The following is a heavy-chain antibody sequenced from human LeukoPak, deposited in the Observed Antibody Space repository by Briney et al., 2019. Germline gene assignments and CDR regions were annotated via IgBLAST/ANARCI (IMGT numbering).Heavy chain of an antibody. V-gene: IGHV4-59*01. CDR3: ARADLPAADFDY. CDR2: IYYSGST. CDR1: GGSISSYY. J-gene: IGHJ4*02. D-gene: IGHD2-2*01. Sequence: SETLSLTCTVSGGSISSYYWSWIRQPPGKGLEWIGCIYYSGSTNYNPSLKSRVTISVDTSKNQFSLKLSSVTAADTAVYYCARADLPAADFDYWGQGTLVTVSS.